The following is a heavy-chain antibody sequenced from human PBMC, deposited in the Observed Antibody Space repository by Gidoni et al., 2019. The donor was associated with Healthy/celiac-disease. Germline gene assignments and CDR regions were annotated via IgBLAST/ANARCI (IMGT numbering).Heavy chain of an antibody. D-gene: IGHD3-16*02. CDR3: ARQPYDYIWGSYRYRGGVDY. CDR2: FIITSSYI. J-gene: IGHJ4*02. CDR1: GLTCSSYS. Sequence: EVQLVESGGGLVKPGGSLRLSCAACGLTCSSYSVNGVREAPGKGREWVSSFIITSSYISYAASVKGRFTISRDNAKNSLYLHMNSLRAEDTAVYYCARQPYDYIWGSYRYRGGVDYWGQGTLVTVSS. V-gene: IGHV3-21*01.